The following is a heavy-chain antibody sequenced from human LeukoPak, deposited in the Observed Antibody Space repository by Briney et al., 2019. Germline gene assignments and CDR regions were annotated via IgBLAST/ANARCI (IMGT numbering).Heavy chain of an antibody. CDR2: INHSGST. D-gene: IGHD2-15*01. CDR1: GGSISSSSYY. CDR3: ARFPLRYCSGGSCYSPYYYYGMDV. V-gene: IGHV4-39*07. J-gene: IGHJ6*02. Sequence: PSETLSLTCTVSGGSISSSSYYWSWIRQPPGKGLEWIGEINHSGSTNYNPSLKSRVTISVDTSKNQFSLKLSSVTAADTAVYYCARFPLRYCSGGSCYSPYYYYGMDVWGQGTTVTVSS.